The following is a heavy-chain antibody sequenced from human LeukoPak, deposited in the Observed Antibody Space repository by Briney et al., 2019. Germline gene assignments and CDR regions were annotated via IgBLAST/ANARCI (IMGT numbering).Heavy chain of an antibody. Sequence: SETLSLTCTVSGVALTNNYWSWIRQPPGKAPEWIGYIFYSGTTILNPSLQSRVTMSVDTSKDQFSLNMTSVTAADMAVYYCVRRFCSNAGCYDSDAFDVWGQGTMVTVSS. D-gene: IGHD2-2*01. CDR1: GVALTNNY. J-gene: IGHJ3*01. CDR3: VRRFCSNAGCYDSDAFDV. V-gene: IGHV4-59*01. CDR2: IFYSGTT.